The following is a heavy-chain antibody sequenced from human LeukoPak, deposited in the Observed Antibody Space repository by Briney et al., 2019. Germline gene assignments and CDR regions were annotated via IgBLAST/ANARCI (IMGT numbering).Heavy chain of an antibody. Sequence: GGSLRLSCAASGFTFSSYAMSWVRQAPGKGLERVSAISGSGGSTYYADSVKGRFTISRDNSKNTLYLQMNSLRAEDTAVYYCARGVTGYSSSWYGRGNWFDPWGQGTLVTVSS. V-gene: IGHV3-23*01. CDR3: ARGVTGYSSSWYGRGNWFDP. D-gene: IGHD6-13*01. CDR1: GFTFSSYA. J-gene: IGHJ5*02. CDR2: ISGSGGST.